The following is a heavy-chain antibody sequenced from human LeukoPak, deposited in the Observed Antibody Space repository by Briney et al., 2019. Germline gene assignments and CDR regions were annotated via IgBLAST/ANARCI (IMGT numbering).Heavy chain of an antibody. V-gene: IGHV3-48*03. D-gene: IGHD3-10*01. J-gene: IGHJ4*02. CDR1: GFTFSSYE. CDR2: ISTTGTTI. CDR3: ARGGTYYRSGNTYFDY. Sequence: GGSLRLSCAASGFTFSSYEMNWVRQAPGKGLEWISYISTTGTTIYYADSVKGRFTISRDNAKNPLFLQMNSLRAEDTAVYYCARGGTYYRSGNTYFDYWGQGTLVTVSS.